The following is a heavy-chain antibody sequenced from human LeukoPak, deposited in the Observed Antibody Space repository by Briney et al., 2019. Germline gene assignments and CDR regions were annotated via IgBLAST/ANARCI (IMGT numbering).Heavy chain of an antibody. CDR2: IYYSGST. D-gene: IGHD6-19*01. Sequence: PSETLSLTCTVSGGSISIYYWSWIRQPPGKGLEWIGYIYYSGSTNYNPSLKSRVTISVDTSKNQFSLKLSSVTAADTAVYYCARLEQWLVHRYWGQGTLVTVSS. J-gene: IGHJ4*02. CDR1: GGSISIYY. V-gene: IGHV4-59*08. CDR3: ARLEQWLVHRY.